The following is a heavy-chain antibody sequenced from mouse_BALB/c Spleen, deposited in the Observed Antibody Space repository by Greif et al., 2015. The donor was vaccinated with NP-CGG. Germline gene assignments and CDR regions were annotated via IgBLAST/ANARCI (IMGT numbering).Heavy chain of an antibody. CDR1: GYTFTSYY. V-gene: IGHV1S81*02. D-gene: IGHD1-1*01. CDR3: TRCGYYGSSTWFAY. J-gene: IGHJ3*01. Sequence: QVQLQQSGAELVKPGASVKLSCKASGYTFTSYYMYWVKQRPGQGLEWIGEINPSNGGTNFNEKFKSKATLTVDKSSSTAYMQLSSLTSEDSAVYYCTRCGYYGSSTWFAYWGQGTLVTVSA. CDR2: INPSNGGT.